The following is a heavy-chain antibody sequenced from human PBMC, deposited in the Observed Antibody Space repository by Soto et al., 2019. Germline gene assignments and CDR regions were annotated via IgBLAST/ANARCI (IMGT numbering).Heavy chain of an antibody. J-gene: IGHJ6*02. D-gene: IGHD3-10*01. Sequence: TLSLTCTVSGGSISSGGYYWSWIRQHPWKGLEGIGYIYYSVSTYYNPSLKSRVTISVDTSKNQFSLKLSSVTAADTAVYYCAREGAVRGLARKTDIGYGMDVWGQGXTVTVSS. CDR1: GGSISSGGYY. V-gene: IGHV4-31*03. CDR2: IYYSVST. CDR3: AREGAVRGLARKTDIGYGMDV.